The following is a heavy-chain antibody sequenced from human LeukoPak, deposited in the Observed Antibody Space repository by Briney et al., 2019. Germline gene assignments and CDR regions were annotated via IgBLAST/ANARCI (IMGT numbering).Heavy chain of an antibody. CDR3: ARSLAAAVIDY. V-gene: IGHV1-2*02. Sequence: ASVKVSCKASGYTFTSYYMHWVRLAPGQGLEWMGWINSNSGGTNYAQKFQGRVTMTRDTSISTAYMELSRLRFDDTAVYYCARSLAAAVIDYWGQGTLVTVSS. D-gene: IGHD6-13*01. CDR1: GYTFTSYY. CDR2: INSNSGGT. J-gene: IGHJ4*02.